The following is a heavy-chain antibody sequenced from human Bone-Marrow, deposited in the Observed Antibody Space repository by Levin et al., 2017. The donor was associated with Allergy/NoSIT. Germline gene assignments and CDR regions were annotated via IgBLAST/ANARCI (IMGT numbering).Heavy chain of an antibody. CDR2: IYNSGTT. V-gene: IGHV4-61*02. J-gene: IGHJ4*02. CDR3: ESGYFTGWQPIDY. Sequence: SETLSLTCTVAGGSISNSNYFWSWIRQPAGKGLEWIGRIYNSGTTTYNPSLKSRVTISIDTSKNQFSLKLSSVTAADTAVYYCESGYFTGWQPIDYWGQGTLVTVSS. D-gene: IGHD6-19*01. CDR1: GGSISNSNYF.